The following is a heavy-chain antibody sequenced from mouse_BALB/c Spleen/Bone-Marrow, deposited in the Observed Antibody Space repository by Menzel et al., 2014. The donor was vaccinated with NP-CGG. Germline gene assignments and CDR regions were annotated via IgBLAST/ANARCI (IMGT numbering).Heavy chain of an antibody. J-gene: IGHJ2*01. V-gene: IGHV1-69*02. CDR2: IDPSDSET. D-gene: IGHD4-1*01. CDR3: ARNWVYFDY. Sequence: VQLQEYGAELVKPGAPVKLSCKASGYTFTSYWMNWVKQRPGRGLEWIGRIDPSDSETHYNQKFKDKATLTVDKSSSTAYIQLSSLTSEDSAVYYCARNWVYFDYWGQGTTLTVSS. CDR1: GYTFTSYW.